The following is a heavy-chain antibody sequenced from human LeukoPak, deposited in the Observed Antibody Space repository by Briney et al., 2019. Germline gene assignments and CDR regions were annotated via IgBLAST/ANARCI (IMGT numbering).Heavy chain of an antibody. Sequence: SETLSLTCTVSGGSISSYYWSWIRQPAGKGLEWIGRIYTSGSTNYNPSLKSRVTISVDTSKNQFSLKLSSVTAADTAVYYCARASSGPMKRDAFDIWGQGTMVTVSS. J-gene: IGHJ3*02. CDR2: IYTSGST. CDR1: GGSISSYY. CDR3: ARASSGPMKRDAFDI. D-gene: IGHD3-22*01. V-gene: IGHV4-4*07.